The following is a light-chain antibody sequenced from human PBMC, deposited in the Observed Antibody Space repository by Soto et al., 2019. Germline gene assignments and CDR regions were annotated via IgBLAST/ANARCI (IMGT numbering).Light chain of an antibody. V-gene: IGKV3-20*01. CDR3: QQYGSSP. CDR2: GAS. CDR1: QSVSSSY. J-gene: IGKJ4*01. Sequence: EIVLTQSPGTLSLSPGKRATLSCRASQSVSSSYLAWYQQKPGQAPRLLIYGASSRATGIPDRFSGSWSGTDFTLTISRLEPEDFAVYYCQQYGSSPFGGGTKVEIK.